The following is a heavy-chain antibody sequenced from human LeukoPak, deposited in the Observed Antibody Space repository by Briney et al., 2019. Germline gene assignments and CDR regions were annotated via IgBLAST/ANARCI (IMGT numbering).Heavy chain of an antibody. CDR2: INSDGSST. Sequence: QPGGSLRLSCAASGFTFSSYWMHWVRQAPGKGLVWVSRINSDGSSTIYADSVKGRFTISRDNAKNTLYLQMNSLRAEDTALYYCAKGAFSGSYRIDYWGQGTLVTVS. CDR1: GFTFSSYW. J-gene: IGHJ4*02. D-gene: IGHD1-26*01. CDR3: AKGAFSGSYRIDY. V-gene: IGHV3-74*01.